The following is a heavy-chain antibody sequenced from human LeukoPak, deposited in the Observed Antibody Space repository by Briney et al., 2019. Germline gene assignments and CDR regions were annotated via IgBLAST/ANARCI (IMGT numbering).Heavy chain of an antibody. CDR3: ARGSGLIGWYYFDY. J-gene: IGHJ4*02. V-gene: IGHV1-18*01. CDR2: ISAYNGNT. CDR1: GYTFTSYG. Sequence: ASVKVPCKASGYTFTSYGISWVRQAPGQGLEWMGWISAYNGNTNYAQKLQGRVTMTTDTSTSTAYMELRSLRSDDTAVYYCARGSGLIGWYYFDYWGQGTLVTVSS. D-gene: IGHD3-3*01.